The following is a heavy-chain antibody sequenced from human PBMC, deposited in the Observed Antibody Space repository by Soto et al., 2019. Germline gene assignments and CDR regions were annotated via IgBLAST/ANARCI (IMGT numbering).Heavy chain of an antibody. CDR2: IDGSGGIT. V-gene: IGHV3-23*01. Sequence: GGSLRLSCAASGFTFGTTDMSWVRQAPGEGLEWVSTIDGSGGITYYADSAKGRFTISRDNSRNTVYLQMNSLRGDDTALYYCVKNSGWFNTWGQGALLTVSS. CDR1: GFTFGTTD. CDR3: VKNSGWFNT. J-gene: IGHJ5*02. D-gene: IGHD3-10*01.